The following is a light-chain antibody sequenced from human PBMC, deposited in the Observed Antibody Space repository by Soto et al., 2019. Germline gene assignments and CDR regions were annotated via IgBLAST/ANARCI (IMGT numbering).Light chain of an antibody. Sequence: EIVLTQSPGTLSLSPGERATLSCRASQSVSSSYLAWYHQKPGQAPSLRIYGASSKVTGIPERFSGSGSGSAFTLTISRLEPADFAVYYFHHYGSSPYPFGQGTKLDIQ. CDR3: HHYGSSPYP. V-gene: IGKV3-20*01. CDR1: QSVSSSY. CDR2: GAS. J-gene: IGKJ2*01.